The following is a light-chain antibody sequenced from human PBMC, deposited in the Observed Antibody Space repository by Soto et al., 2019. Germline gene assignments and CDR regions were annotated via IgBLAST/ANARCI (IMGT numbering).Light chain of an antibody. Sequence: QSALTQPASVSGSPERRSTISAPGTSMNVGGYNYLSWYQQHPGKAPRVMIYEVSNRPSGVSNRFSGSKSGNTASLTISGLQAEDEADYFCSSYTTSGTPVFGGGTKLTVL. V-gene: IGLV2-14*01. CDR3: SSYTTSGTPV. J-gene: IGLJ3*02. CDR1: SMNVGGYNY. CDR2: EVS.